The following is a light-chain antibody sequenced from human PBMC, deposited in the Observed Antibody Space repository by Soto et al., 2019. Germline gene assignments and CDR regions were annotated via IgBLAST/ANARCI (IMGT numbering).Light chain of an antibody. V-gene: IGKV3-20*01. CDR2: NAS. CDR3: QQYGNSRGT. J-gene: IGKJ1*01. CDR1: QSVSSSY. Sequence: EIVLTQSPGTLSFSPGERATLSCRASQSVSSSYLAWYQQKPGQAPRLLIYNASSRATGIPDRFSGSGSGTDFTLTISRLEPEDFAVYYCQQYGNSRGTCGQGTKVDIK.